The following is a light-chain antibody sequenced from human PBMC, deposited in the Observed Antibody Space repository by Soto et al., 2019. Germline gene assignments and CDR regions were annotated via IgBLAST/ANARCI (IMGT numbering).Light chain of an antibody. V-gene: IGLV1-40*01. Sequence: QSALTQPPSVSGAPGRRVTISCTGSSSNIGAGYDVLWYQQLPGTAPKLLIYGNTNRPSGVPDRFSGSKSGTSASLAITGLQAEDEADYYCHSYDSSLSGSVFGGGTKLTVL. J-gene: IGLJ3*02. CDR3: HSYDSSLSGSV. CDR1: SSNIGAGYD. CDR2: GNT.